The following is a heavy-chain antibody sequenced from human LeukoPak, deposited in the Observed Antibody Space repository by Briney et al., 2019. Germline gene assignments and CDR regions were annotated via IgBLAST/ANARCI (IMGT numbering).Heavy chain of an antibody. CDR1: GGSISSGYH. CDR2: IYHSGST. Sequence: SETLTLTCTVSGGSISSGYHWGWIRQPPGKGLEWIGSIYHSGSTYYNPSLRSRVIISVDLSRNQFSLKLSSVTAADTAVYYCARDTRFWGDWHDAFDIWGQGTMFTVSS. J-gene: IGHJ3*02. D-gene: IGHD3-16*01. CDR3: ARDTRFWGDWHDAFDI. V-gene: IGHV4-38-2*02.